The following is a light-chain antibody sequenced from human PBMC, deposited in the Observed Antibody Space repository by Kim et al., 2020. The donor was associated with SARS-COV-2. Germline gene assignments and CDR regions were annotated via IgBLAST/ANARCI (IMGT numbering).Light chain of an antibody. V-gene: IGKV2-28*01. CDR3: MQALQATST. CDR2: LTS. Sequence: ETASSSCRSSQSVVCSDGKIYWDWYLQGPGQPPQRLIYLTSDRASGDPDRFSGRGSATDFTLKISRVGAEDVGSYYCMQALQATSTFGQGTKLEI. CDR1: QSVVCSDGKIY. J-gene: IGKJ2*02.